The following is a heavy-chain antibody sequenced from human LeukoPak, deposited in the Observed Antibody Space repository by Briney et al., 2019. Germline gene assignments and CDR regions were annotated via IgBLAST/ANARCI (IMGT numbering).Heavy chain of an antibody. J-gene: IGHJ5*02. V-gene: IGHV3-30*02. CDR3: AKVPRWMAAAGRFDP. D-gene: IGHD6-13*01. CDR1: GFTFSSYG. CDR2: IRYDGSNK. Sequence: GGSLRLSCAASGFTFSSYGMHWVRQAPGKGLEWVAFIRYDGSNKYYADSVKGRFTISRDNSKNTLYLQMNSLRAEDTAVYYCAKVPRWMAAAGRFDPWGQGTLVTVSS.